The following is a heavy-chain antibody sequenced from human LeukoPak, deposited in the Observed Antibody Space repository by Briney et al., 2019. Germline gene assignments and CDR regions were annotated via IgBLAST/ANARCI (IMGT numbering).Heavy chain of an antibody. Sequence: PGGSLRLSCAASGFTFSSYEMNWVRQAPGKGLEWVSYISSSGSTIYYADSVKGRFTISRDNAKNSLYLQMNSPRAEDTAVYYCARWYDYGETFDYWGQGTLVTVSS. CDR1: GFTFSSYE. D-gene: IGHD4-17*01. CDR3: ARWYDYGETFDY. J-gene: IGHJ4*02. V-gene: IGHV3-48*03. CDR2: ISSSGSTI.